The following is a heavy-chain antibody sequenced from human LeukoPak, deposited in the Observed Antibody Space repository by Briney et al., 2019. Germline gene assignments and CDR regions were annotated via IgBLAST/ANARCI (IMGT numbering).Heavy chain of an antibody. D-gene: IGHD2-15*01. V-gene: IGHV3-30*02. CDR1: GFTFSNYG. Sequence: PGGSLRLSCAASGFTFSNYGIHWVRQAPGKGLELVAFIQYDGRDKYYADSVKGRFTISRDNSKNTLYLQMNSLRPEDTAVYFCANIPYGSGTETGYWGQGTLVTVSS. CDR3: ANIPYGSGTETGY. J-gene: IGHJ4*02. CDR2: IQYDGRDK.